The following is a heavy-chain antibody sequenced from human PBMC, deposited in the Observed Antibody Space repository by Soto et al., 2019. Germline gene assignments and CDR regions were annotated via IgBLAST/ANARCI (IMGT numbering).Heavy chain of an antibody. J-gene: IGHJ4*02. Sequence: QVQLVESGGGVVQPGGSLRLSCAASGFTFSGYAMHWVRQAPGKGLEWVAVISYDGSNKNYADSVKSRFTISRDNSKDTLYVQMNSLRAEDTAVYYCARGNLMTTVSDLDYWGQGTLVTVSS. CDR3: ARGNLMTTVSDLDY. CDR2: ISYDGSNK. V-gene: IGHV3-30-3*01. CDR1: GFTFSGYA. D-gene: IGHD4-17*01.